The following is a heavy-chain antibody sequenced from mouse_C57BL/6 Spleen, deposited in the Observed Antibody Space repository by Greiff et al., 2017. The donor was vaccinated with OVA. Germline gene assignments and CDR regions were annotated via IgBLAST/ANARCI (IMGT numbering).Heavy chain of an antibody. J-gene: IGHJ4*01. CDR1: GYTFTSYG. Sequence: VKLMESGAELARPGASVKLSCKASGYTFTSYGISWVKQRPGQGLEWIGEIYPRSGNTYYNEKFKGKATLTADKSSSTAYMELRSLTSEDSAVYFCATVYSTYSMDYWGQGTSVTVSA. V-gene: IGHV1-81*01. CDR3: ATVYSTYSMDY. CDR2: IYPRSGNT. D-gene: IGHD2-5*01.